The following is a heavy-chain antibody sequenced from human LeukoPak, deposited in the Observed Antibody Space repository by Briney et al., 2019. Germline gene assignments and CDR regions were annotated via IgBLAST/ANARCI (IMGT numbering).Heavy chain of an antibody. CDR2: INHSGST. Sequence: PSETLSLTCAVYGGSFSGYYWSWIRQPPGKGLEWIGEINHSGSTDYNPSLKSRVTISVDTSKNQFSLKLSSVTAADTAVYYCARGRRHFGSWYRDPARSGYYYYYMDVWGKGTTVTVSS. V-gene: IGHV4-34*01. J-gene: IGHJ6*03. CDR3: ARGRRHFGSWYRDPARSGYYYYYMDV. D-gene: IGHD6-13*01. CDR1: GGSFSGYY.